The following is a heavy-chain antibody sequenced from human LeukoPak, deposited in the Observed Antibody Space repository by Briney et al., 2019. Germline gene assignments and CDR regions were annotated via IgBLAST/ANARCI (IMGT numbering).Heavy chain of an antibody. CDR3: ARVETATIFDY. CDR2: IYYSGST. V-gene: IGHV4-39*07. D-gene: IGHD5-24*01. CDR1: GGSISSSSYY. J-gene: IGHJ4*02. Sequence: PSETLSLTCTVSGGSISSSSYYWGWIRQPPGKGLEWIGSIYYSGSTYYNPSLKSRVTISVDTSKNQFSLKLSSVTAADTAVYYCARVETATIFDYWGQGTLVTVSS.